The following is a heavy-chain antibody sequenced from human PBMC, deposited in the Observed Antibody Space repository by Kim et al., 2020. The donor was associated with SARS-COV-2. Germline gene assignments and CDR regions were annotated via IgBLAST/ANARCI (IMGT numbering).Heavy chain of an antibody. CDR3: ARGAVAAYYFDY. J-gene: IGHJ4*02. V-gene: IGHV6-1*01. Sequence: DYALSVKSRITINPDTSKNQFSLQLNSVTPEDTAVYYCARGAVAAYYFDYWGQGTLVTVSS. D-gene: IGHD6-19*01.